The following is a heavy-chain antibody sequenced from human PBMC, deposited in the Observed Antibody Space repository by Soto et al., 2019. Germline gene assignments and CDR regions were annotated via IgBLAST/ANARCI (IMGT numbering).Heavy chain of an antibody. D-gene: IGHD4-17*01. CDR2: VYDTDGI. Sequence: DVQLVESGGGLIQPGGSLRLSCEASGLTVTGKKYVAWVRQAPGKGLEWVSGVYDTDGIYYADSVKGRFTSSRDNSKNIVYLEMSSLTPDETAVYYCATWRLRDHAYDIWGLGTTVTVSS. J-gene: IGHJ3*02. V-gene: IGHV3-53*01. CDR1: GLTVTGKKY. CDR3: ATWRLRDHAYDI.